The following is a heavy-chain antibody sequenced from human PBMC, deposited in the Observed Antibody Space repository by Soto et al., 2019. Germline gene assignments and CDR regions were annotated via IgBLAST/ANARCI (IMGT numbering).Heavy chain of an antibody. CDR1: GFTFSRNW. CDR3: VRDLTGTTWADFDY. Sequence: GGSLRLSCAASGFTFSRNWMSWVRQAPGKGLEWVANINQEGSEQYYVDSVEGRFTISRDNAKNSLYLQMNSLRAEDTAVYYCVRDLTGTTWADFDYWGQGALVTVSS. J-gene: IGHJ4*02. V-gene: IGHV3-7*01. D-gene: IGHD1-20*01. CDR2: INQEGSEQ.